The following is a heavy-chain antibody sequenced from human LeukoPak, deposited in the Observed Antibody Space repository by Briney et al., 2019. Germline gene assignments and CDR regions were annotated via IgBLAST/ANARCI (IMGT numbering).Heavy chain of an antibody. J-gene: IGHJ5*02. Sequence: SETLSLTCTAFGGSIGSYYRSWIRQPPGKGLEWIGYIGYSGGTTYNPSLKSRVTISVDTSKNQFSLNLRSVAAGDTAVYYWARDAGHCSGSACPRWFAPWGEGRLVTV. CDR2: IGYSGGT. CDR1: GGSIGSYY. V-gene: IGHV4-59*01. CDR3: ARDAGHCSGSACPRWFAP. D-gene: IGHD2-15*01.